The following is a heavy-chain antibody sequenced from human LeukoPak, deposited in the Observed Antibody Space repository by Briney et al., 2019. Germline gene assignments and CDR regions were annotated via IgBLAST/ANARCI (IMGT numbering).Heavy chain of an antibody. D-gene: IGHD6-13*01. V-gene: IGHV4-34*01. J-gene: IGHJ5*02. CDR1: GGSFSGYY. CDR2: INHSGST. CDR3: AGGSWSMGWLDP. Sequence: SETLPLTCAVYGGSFSGYYWSWIRQPPGKGLEWIGEINHSGSTNYNPSLKSRVTISVDSSENQFSLELTSVTAADTAVYYCAGGSWSMGWLDPWGQGTLVTVSS.